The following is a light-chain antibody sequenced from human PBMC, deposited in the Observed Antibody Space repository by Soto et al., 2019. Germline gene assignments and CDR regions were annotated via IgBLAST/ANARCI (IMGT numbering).Light chain of an antibody. CDR3: SIYTTGSTL. J-gene: IGLJ2*01. V-gene: IGLV2-14*01. CDR2: EVN. Sequence: QSALTQPASVSGSPGQSITISCTGTSSDVGAYKYVSWYQQHPGKVPKLMIYEVNNRPSGVSNRFSGSKSGNTASLTISGLQAEDEADYYCSIYTTGSTLFGGGTKLTVL. CDR1: SSDVGAYKY.